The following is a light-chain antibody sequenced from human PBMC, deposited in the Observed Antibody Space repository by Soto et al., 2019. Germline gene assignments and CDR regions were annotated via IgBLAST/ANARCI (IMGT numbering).Light chain of an antibody. CDR1: QSVSTN. Sequence: EIVLTQSPDTLSVSPGERATLSCLASQSVSTNLVWYQQKPGQAPRLLIYGASTRATGVPARFSGSGSGTDFTLTISSLEPEDFAVYYCQQRSNWPPVWTFGQGTKVDI. CDR3: QQRSNWPPVWT. J-gene: IGKJ1*01. CDR2: GAS. V-gene: IGKV3-11*01.